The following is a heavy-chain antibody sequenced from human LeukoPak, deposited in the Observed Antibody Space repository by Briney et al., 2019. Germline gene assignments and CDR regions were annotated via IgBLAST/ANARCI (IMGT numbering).Heavy chain of an antibody. Sequence: ASVKVSCKASGGTFSSYAISWVRQAPGQGLEWMGGIIPIFGTANYAQKFQGRVTITADESTSTAYMELRSMRSEDTAVYYCARGDIVVVPAAPSQYSYYGMDVWGKGTTVTVSS. CDR1: GGTFSSYA. CDR2: IIPIFGTA. CDR3: ARGDIVVVPAAPSQYSYYGMDV. J-gene: IGHJ6*04. D-gene: IGHD2-2*01. V-gene: IGHV1-69*01.